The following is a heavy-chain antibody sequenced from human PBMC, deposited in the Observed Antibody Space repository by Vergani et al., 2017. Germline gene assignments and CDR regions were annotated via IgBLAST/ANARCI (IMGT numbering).Heavy chain of an antibody. D-gene: IGHD4-17*01. J-gene: IGHJ4*02. CDR3: ARAPIGDYFLDF. CDR2: IRYDGSNK. Sequence: QVQLVESGGGVVQPGGSLRLSCAASGFTFSSYGMHWVRQAPGKGLEWVAFIRYDGSNKYYADSVKGRFTISRDNSKNTLYLQMNSLRAEDTAVYYCARAPIGDYFLDFWGQGTLVTVSS. V-gene: IGHV3-30*02. CDR1: GFTFSSYG.